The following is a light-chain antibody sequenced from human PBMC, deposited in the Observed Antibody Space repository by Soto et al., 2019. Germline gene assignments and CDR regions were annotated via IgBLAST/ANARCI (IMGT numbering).Light chain of an antibody. CDR2: GAS. J-gene: IGKJ1*01. CDR1: QSVSSSY. V-gene: IGKV3-20*01. Sequence: EIVLTQSPGTLSLSPGERATLSCRASQSVSSSYLAWYQQKPGQAPRLLIYGASSRATGIPDRFSGSGSATDSTLTISRLETEEFAVYYCQQYDSSPVTFGPATKVDIK. CDR3: QQYDSSPVT.